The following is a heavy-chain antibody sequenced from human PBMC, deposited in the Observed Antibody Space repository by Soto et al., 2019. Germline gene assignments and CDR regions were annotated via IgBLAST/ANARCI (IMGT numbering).Heavy chain of an antibody. Sequence: SQTLSLTCVLSGDSVSSNTAAWSWIRQSPSRGLEWLGRTYKRSKWYSDFAISVKSRITINADTSKNQFSLHLDSVTPEDTAVYYCARDNRIEVGHDFWGQGTQVTVSS. D-gene: IGHD6-19*01. CDR2: TYKRSKWYS. V-gene: IGHV6-1*01. J-gene: IGHJ4*02. CDR1: GDSVSSNTAA. CDR3: ARDNRIEVGHDF.